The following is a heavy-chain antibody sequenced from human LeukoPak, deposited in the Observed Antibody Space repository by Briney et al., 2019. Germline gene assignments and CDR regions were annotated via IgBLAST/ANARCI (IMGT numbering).Heavy chain of an antibody. J-gene: IGHJ4*02. D-gene: IGHD6-13*01. CDR1: GGSISSRSYY. Sequence: SETLSLTCTASGGSISSRSYYWNWIRQPAGKGLEWIGRFYTSGSTNYNPSLKSRVTISVDTSKNQFSLKLSSVTAADTAVYYCARPGEKYSSSWYVYWGQGTLVTVSS. CDR3: ARPGEKYSSSWYVY. V-gene: IGHV4-61*02. CDR2: FYTSGST.